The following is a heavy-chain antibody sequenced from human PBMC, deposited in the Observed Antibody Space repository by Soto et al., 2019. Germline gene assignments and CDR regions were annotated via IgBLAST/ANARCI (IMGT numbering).Heavy chain of an antibody. J-gene: IGHJ4*02. CDR1: ADSVSSNSAA. CDR3: ARDQEPLIAAAGATDY. D-gene: IGHD6-13*01. Sequence: SQTLSLTCVISADSVSSNSAAWNWIRQSPSRGLEWLGRTYYGSRWYNDYAVPVRSRITVNADTSKNQFSLHLNSVTPEDTALYYCARDQEPLIAAAGATDYWGQGTLVTVSS. V-gene: IGHV6-1*01. CDR2: TYYGSRWYN.